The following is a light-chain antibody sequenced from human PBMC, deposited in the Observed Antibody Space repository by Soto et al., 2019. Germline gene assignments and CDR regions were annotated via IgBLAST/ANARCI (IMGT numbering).Light chain of an antibody. V-gene: IGKV1-9*01. Sequence: IPFAPSPSPPSASLGDRGTITFRASQGINTFLAWYQQKPGKAPKLLIYAASTLQSGVPSRFSGSGSGTAFTLTISNLQPEDFASYFCQQANSFPLTFGGGTKVDI. CDR1: QGINTF. CDR3: QQANSFPLT. J-gene: IGKJ4*01. CDR2: AAS.